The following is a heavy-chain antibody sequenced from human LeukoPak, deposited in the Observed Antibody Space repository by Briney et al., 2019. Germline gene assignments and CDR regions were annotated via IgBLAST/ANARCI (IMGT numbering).Heavy chain of an antibody. J-gene: IGHJ4*02. CDR3: AKVSGVFIVGAYDY. CDR2: ISYDGSNK. V-gene: IGHV3-30*18. Sequence: GGSLTLSCAASVFTFSIYGMRGVRQAPGKGVEWVAVISYDGSNKYYADSVKGRFTISRDNSKNTLYLQLNSLRAEDTAVYYCAKVSGVFIVGAYDYWGQGTLVTVSS. D-gene: IGHD1-26*01. CDR1: VFTFSIYG.